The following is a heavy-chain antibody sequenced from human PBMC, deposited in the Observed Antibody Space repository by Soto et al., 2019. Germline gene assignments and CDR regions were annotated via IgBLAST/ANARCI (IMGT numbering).Heavy chain of an antibody. CDR2: ISGSGGST. D-gene: IGHD7-27*01. J-gene: IGHJ6*02. V-gene: IGHV3-23*01. CDR1: GFTFSSYA. Sequence: GGVLRISCAASGFTFSSYAMSWVRQAPGKGLEWVSAISGSGGSTYYADSVKGRFTISRDNSKNTLYLQMNSLRAEDTATYYCARTSALPLGYPNGMDVWGQGTTVTVSS. CDR3: ARTSALPLGYPNGMDV.